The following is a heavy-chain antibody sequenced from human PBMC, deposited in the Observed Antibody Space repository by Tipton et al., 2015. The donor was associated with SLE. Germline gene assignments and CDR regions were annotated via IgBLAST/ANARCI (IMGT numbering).Heavy chain of an antibody. V-gene: IGHV1-69*01. CDR2: IIPIFGTA. D-gene: IGHD1-26*01. CDR3: ARVSGSSYYYYYYMDV. CDR1: GGTFSSYP. J-gene: IGHJ6*03. Sequence: QVQLVQSGAEVKKPGSSVKVSCKASGGTFSSYPISWVRQAPGQGLEWMGGIIPIFGTANYAQKFQGRVTITADESTSTAYMELSSLRSEDTAVYYCARVSGSSYYYYYYMDVWGRGATVTVSS.